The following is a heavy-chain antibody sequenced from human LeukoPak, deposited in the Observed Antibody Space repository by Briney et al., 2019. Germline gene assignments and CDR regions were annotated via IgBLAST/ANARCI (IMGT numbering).Heavy chain of an antibody. CDR1: GGSFSTYY. CDR3: AKGGSTNFYYGDV. Sequence: SETLSLTCAVSGGSFSTYYWSWIGQPPGKGREWIGFIYYTRTNNYNPSLKSRVTISVDTSKNQFSLKLSSVTAADPAVYYCAKGGSTNFYYGDVWGQGTTVTVSS. V-gene: IGHV4-59*01. J-gene: IGHJ6*02. CDR2: IYYTRTN. D-gene: IGHD2/OR15-2a*01.